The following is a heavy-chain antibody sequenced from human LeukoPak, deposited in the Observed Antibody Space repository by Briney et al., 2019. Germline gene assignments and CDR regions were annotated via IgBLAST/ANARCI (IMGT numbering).Heavy chain of an antibody. D-gene: IGHD3-10*01. J-gene: IGHJ6*03. Sequence: ASVKVSCKASGYTFTYYGISWVRQAPGQGLEWIGWISTNNGNTAYAQKVQGRVTMTTDTSTSTAYMEVRGLRFDDPPMYYCARVRGPTHDYYYYYMDVWGKGTTVTVSS. CDR3: ARVRGPTHDYYYYYMDV. CDR2: ISTNNGNT. CDR1: GYTFTYYG. V-gene: IGHV1-18*01.